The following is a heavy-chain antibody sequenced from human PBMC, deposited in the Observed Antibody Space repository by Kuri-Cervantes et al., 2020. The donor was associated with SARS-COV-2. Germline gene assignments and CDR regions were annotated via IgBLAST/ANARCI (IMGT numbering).Heavy chain of an antibody. V-gene: IGHV4-59*01. Sequence: GSLRLSCTVSGGSISSYYWSWIRQPPGKGLEWIGYIYYSGSTNYNPSLKSRVTISVDTPKNQFSLKLSSVTAADTAVYYCARGWDYGSGSYYPRGDYGMDVWGQGTTVTVSS. D-gene: IGHD3-10*01. CDR2: IYYSGST. CDR1: GGSISSYY. CDR3: ARGWDYGSGSYYPRGDYGMDV. J-gene: IGHJ6*02.